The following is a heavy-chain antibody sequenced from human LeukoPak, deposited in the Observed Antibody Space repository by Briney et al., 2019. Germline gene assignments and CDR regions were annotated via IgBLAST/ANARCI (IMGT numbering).Heavy chain of an antibody. J-gene: IGHJ6*03. V-gene: IGHV4-59*01. D-gene: IGHD6-13*01. Sequence: SETLSLTCTVSGGSISSYYWSWIRQPPGKGLEWIGYIYYSGSTNYNPSLKGRVTISVDTSKNQFSLKLSSVTAADTAVYYCARVNSSSWYGYYMDVWGKGTTVTASS. CDR3: ARVNSSSWYGYYMDV. CDR2: IYYSGST. CDR1: GGSISSYY.